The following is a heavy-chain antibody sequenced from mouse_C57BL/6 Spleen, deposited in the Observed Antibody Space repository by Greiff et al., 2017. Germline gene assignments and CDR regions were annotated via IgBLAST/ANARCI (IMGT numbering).Heavy chain of an antibody. V-gene: IGHV1-82*01. J-gene: IGHJ2*01. CDR2: MYPGDGDT. CDR1: GYAFSSSW. CDR3: AREGNHGDY. Sequence: VKLQESGPELVKPGASVKISCKASGYAFSSSWMNWVKQRPGKGLEWIGRMYPGDGDTNYNGKCKGKATLTADKSSSTASMQVRSLTSEASAVYFCAREGNHGDYWGQGTTLTVSS.